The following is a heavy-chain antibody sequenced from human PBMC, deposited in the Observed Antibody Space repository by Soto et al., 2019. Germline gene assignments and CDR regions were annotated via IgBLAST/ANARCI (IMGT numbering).Heavy chain of an antibody. CDR3: AHSSGRSGDY. Sequence: QITLKESGPTLVKPTQTLTLTCTFSGFSLTTSGVGVGWIRQPPGKALEWLALLYWDDDKRYSPSLESRLTITMDTSNNQVVLTMTNMDPVDTGTYFCAHSSGRSGDYWGQGTLVTVSS. CDR1: GFSLTTSGVG. J-gene: IGHJ4*02. V-gene: IGHV2-5*02. CDR2: LYWDDDK. D-gene: IGHD3-10*01.